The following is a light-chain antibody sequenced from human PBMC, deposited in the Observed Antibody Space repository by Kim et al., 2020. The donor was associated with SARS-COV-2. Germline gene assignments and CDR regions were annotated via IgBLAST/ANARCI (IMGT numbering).Light chain of an antibody. CDR2: LGS. CDR1: QSLLHSNGYNY. V-gene: IGKV2-28*01. Sequence: DIVMTQSPLSLPVTPGEPASISCRSSQSLLHSNGYNYLDWYLQKPGQSPQLLIYLGSNRASGVPDRLSGSGSGTDFTLKISRVEAEDVGVYYCMQALQTPFTFGGGTKLEI. J-gene: IGKJ4*01. CDR3: MQALQTPFT.